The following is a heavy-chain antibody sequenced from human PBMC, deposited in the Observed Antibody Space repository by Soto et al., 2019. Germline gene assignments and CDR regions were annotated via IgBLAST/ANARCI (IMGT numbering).Heavy chain of an antibody. Sequence: SETLSLTCTVSGGSISSYYWSWIRQPPGKGLEWIGYIYYSGSTNYNPSLKSRVTISVDTSKNQFSLKLSSVTAADTAVYYCARLWGQYSSSPFYYYYYMDVWGKGTTVTVSS. CDR2: IYYSGST. V-gene: IGHV4-59*08. J-gene: IGHJ6*03. CDR1: GGSISSYY. CDR3: ARLWGQYSSSPFYYYYYMDV. D-gene: IGHD6-6*01.